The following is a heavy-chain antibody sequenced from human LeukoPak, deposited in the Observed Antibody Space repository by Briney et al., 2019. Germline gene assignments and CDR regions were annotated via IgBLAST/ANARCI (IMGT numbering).Heavy chain of an antibody. CDR1: GFTFSSYS. J-gene: IGHJ1*01. V-gene: IGHV3-53*01. Sequence: GGSLRLSCAASGFTFSSYSMSWVRQAPGKGLEWVSVIYSGGSTYYADSVKGRFTISRDNSKNTLYLQMNSLRAEDTAVYYCARVDGVLKYFQHWGQGTLVTVSS. CDR3: ARVDGVLKYFQH. CDR2: IYSGGST. D-gene: IGHD3-10*01.